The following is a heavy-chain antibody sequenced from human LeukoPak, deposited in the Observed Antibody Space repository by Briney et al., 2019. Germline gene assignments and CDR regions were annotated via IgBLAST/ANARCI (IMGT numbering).Heavy chain of an antibody. D-gene: IGHD2-21*01. CDR2: IYYSGST. V-gene: IGHV4-59*01. CDR3: ARDGDWYLDY. J-gene: IGHJ4*02. CDR1: GGSISSYY. Sequence: PSETLSLTCTVPGGSISSYYWSWIRQPPGKGLEWIGYIYYSGSTNYNPSLKSRVTISVDTSKNQFSLKLSSVTAADTAVYYCARDGDWYLDYWGQGTLVTVSS.